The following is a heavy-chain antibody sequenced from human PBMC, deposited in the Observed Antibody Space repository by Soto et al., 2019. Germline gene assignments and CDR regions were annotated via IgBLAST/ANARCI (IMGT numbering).Heavy chain of an antibody. CDR2: ITSGRSTI. CDR1: GFTFSTYS. Sequence: EVPLVESGGGLVQPGGSLRLSCAASGFTFSTYSMNWVRQAPGMGLEWVSSITSGRSTIYYADSVKGRFTISRDNAKNSLYLQMNSLRAEDTAVYYCARGLGYCSGGSCHLWGQGTLVTVSS. V-gene: IGHV3-48*01. D-gene: IGHD2-15*01. CDR3: ARGLGYCSGGSCHL. J-gene: IGHJ5*02.